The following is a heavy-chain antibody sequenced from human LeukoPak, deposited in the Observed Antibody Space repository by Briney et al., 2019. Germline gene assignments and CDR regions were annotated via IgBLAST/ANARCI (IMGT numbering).Heavy chain of an antibody. Sequence: ASVEVSCKASGGTFSSYAISWVRQAPGQGLEWMGWINTNTANPTYAQGFTGRFVFSLDTSVSTAYLQISSPKAEDTAVYYCARRGGSYLTDYWGQGTLVTVSS. D-gene: IGHD1-26*01. CDR1: GGTFSSYA. V-gene: IGHV7-4-1*02. J-gene: IGHJ4*02. CDR3: ARRGGSYLTDY. CDR2: INTNTANP.